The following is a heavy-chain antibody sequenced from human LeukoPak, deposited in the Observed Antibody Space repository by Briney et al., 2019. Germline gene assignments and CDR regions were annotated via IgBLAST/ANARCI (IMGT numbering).Heavy chain of an antibody. V-gene: IGHV4-34*01. CDR2: INHSGST. Sequence: SETLSLTCAVYGGSFSGYYWCWIRQPPGKGLEWIGEINHSGSTNYNPSLKSRVTISVDTSKNQFSLKLSSVTAADTAVYYCARTSPRDGDYYYYGMDVWGQGTTVTVSS. D-gene: IGHD4-17*01. CDR3: ARTSPRDGDYYYYGMDV. J-gene: IGHJ6*02. CDR1: GGSFSGYY.